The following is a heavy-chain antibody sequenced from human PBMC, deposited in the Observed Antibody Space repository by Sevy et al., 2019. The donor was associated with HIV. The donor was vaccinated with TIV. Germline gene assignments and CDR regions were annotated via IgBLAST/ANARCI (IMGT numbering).Heavy chain of an antibody. Sequence: LRLSCAISGDSVSSNSAVWNWIRQSPSRGLEWLGRTYYRSKWYNDYTVSVKSRITINPDTSKNQFSLQLNSVTPEDTAMYYCARKDDSVGSFDIWGQGTMVTVSS. CDR3: ARKDDSVGSFDI. D-gene: IGHD3-16*01. CDR1: GDSVSSNSAV. V-gene: IGHV6-1*01. J-gene: IGHJ3*02. CDR2: TYYRSKWYN.